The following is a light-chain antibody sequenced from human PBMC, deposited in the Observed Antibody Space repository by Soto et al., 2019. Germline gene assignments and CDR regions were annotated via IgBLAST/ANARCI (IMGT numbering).Light chain of an antibody. CDR2: GAS. CDR1: QSVSSSS. CDR3: LQFDNSPLYT. V-gene: IGKV3-20*01. J-gene: IGKJ2*01. Sequence: EIVLTQSPGTLSLSPGERATLSCRASQSVSSSSITWYQQKPGQAPRLLIYGASTRATGIPDRFSGSGSGTDFSLTISRLEPEDFAVYYCLQFDNSPLYTFGQGTKVEIK.